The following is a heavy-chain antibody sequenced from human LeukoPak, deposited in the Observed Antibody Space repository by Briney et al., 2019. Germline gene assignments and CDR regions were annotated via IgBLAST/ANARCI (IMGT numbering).Heavy chain of an antibody. CDR1: GFTFSSYW. CDR3: ARDWPADIVVVVAAEGAFDI. V-gene: IGHV3-7*01. CDR2: IKQDGSEK. J-gene: IGHJ3*02. Sequence: GGSLRLSCAASGFTFSSYWMSWVRQAPGKGLEWVANIKQDGSEKYYVDSVKGRFTISRDNAKNSLYLQMNSLRAEDTAVYYCARDWPADIVVVVAAEGAFDIWGQGTMVTVSS. D-gene: IGHD2-15*01.